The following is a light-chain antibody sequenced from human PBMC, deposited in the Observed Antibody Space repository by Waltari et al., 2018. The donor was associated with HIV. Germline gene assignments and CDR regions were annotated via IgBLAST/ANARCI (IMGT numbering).Light chain of an antibody. CDR1: RSDVGYYNY. J-gene: IGLJ3*02. V-gene: IGLV2-14*03. CDR2: DVT. CDR3: CSYTTSITFV. Sequence: QSALTQPASVSGSPGQSITISCTGSRSDVGYYNYVSWSHKHPGKAPRLIIFDVTNRPSGVSDRFSGSKSGNTASLTISGLQPEDEADYYCCSYTTSITFVFGGGTKLTVL.